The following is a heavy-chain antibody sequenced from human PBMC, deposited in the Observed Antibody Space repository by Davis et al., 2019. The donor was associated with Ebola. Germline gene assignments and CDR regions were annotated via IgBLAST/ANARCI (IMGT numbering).Heavy chain of an antibody. Sequence: GESLKISCASSGFTFSSYSMNWVRQAPGKGLEWVSVVSGRATTIYYADSVKGRFTISRDNSKNTLYLQMNSLRAEDTALYYCAKEEAYCGGDCYGYFDSWGQGTLVTVSS. CDR3: AKEEAYCGGDCYGYFDS. CDR1: GFTFSSYS. D-gene: IGHD2-21*02. V-gene: IGHV3-23*01. CDR2: VSGRATTI. J-gene: IGHJ4*02.